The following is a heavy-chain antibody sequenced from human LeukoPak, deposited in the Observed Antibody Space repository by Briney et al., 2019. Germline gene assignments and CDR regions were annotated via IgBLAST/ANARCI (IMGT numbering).Heavy chain of an antibody. CDR3: ARGANFWSSDY. CDR2: IYYSGST. V-gene: IGHV4-59*01. CDR1: VGPISSYY. J-gene: IGHJ4*02. D-gene: IGHD4/OR15-4a*01. Sequence: SETLSLTCTVSVGPISSYYWSWIPQPPGKGLEWIGYIYYSGSTNYNPSLKSRVTISVATSKNQFSLKRSSVTAADTAVYYCARGANFWSSDYWGQGTLVTVSS.